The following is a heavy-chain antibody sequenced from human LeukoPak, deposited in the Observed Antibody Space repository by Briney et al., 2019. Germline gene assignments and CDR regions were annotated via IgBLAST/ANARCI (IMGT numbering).Heavy chain of an antibody. J-gene: IGHJ6*03. CDR1: GFTFSSYE. Sequence: GGSLRLSCAASGFTFSSYEMNWVRQAPGKGLEWVSSISSSSSYIYYADSVKGRFTISRDNAKNSLYLQMNSLRAEDTAVYYCARVSVVTGYYYYMDVWGKGTTVTVSS. V-gene: IGHV3-21*01. D-gene: IGHD5-18*01. CDR2: ISSSSSYI. CDR3: ARVSVVTGYYYYMDV.